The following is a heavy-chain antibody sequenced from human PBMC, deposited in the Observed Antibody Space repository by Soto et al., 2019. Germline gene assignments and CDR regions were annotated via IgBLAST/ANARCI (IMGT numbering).Heavy chain of an antibody. Sequence: ASVKASCKASWYTFTSYGLSWVRQAPVQGREWMGLISAYNGNTNYAQKLQGRVTMTTDTSTSTAYMELRSLRPDDTAVYYCARDRNYDFWSGYYIVSYYGMDVWGQGTTVPVSS. D-gene: IGHD3-3*01. CDR2: ISAYNGNT. V-gene: IGHV1-18*04. CDR3: ARDRNYDFWSGYYIVSYYGMDV. J-gene: IGHJ6*02. CDR1: WYTFTSYG.